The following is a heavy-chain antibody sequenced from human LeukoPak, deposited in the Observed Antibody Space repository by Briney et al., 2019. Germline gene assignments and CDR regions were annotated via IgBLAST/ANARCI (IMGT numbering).Heavy chain of an antibody. CDR1: GFTFSSYA. Sequence: GGSLRLSCAASGFTFSSYAISWVRQAPGQGLEWMGGIIPIFGTANYAQKFQGRVTITADESTSTAYMELSSLRSEDTAVYYCAPLGYCSSTSCKSTSDAFDIWGQGTMVTVSS. CDR3: APLGYCSSTSCKSTSDAFDI. J-gene: IGHJ3*02. V-gene: IGHV1-69*01. D-gene: IGHD2-2*01. CDR2: IIPIFGTA.